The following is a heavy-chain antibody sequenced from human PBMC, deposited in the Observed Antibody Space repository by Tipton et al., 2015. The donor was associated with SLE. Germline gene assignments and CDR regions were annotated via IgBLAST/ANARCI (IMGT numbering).Heavy chain of an antibody. CDR2: IYYSGRT. Sequence: TLSLTCTVSCGSIITSNNYWDWFRQPPGKRLEWVGTIYYSGRTDYNPSLKSRVTMSVDTSMNQFSLKLFSVTAADTAVYYCARRRFQSASDSWGQGTVVSVSS. V-gene: IGHV4-39*07. CDR1: CGSIITSNNY. J-gene: IGHJ4*02. D-gene: IGHD2-21*01. CDR3: ARRRFQSASDS.